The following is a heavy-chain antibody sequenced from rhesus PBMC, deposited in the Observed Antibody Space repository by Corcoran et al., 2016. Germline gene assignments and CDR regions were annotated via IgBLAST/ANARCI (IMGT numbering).Heavy chain of an antibody. CDR3: ARSGYCSGGVCSNFDY. J-gene: IGHJ4*01. Sequence: QVQLQESGPGLVKPSETLSLTCAVSGYSISSGYYWGWIRQPPGKGLEYIGDIGGEPGRTYYHPSPRTRFTISKDTSKNQFSLELSSVTAADTAVYYCARSGYCSGGVCSNFDYWGQGVLVTVSS. V-gene: IGHV4-99*01. D-gene: IGHD2-8*01. CDR1: GYSISSGYY. CDR2: IGGEPGRT.